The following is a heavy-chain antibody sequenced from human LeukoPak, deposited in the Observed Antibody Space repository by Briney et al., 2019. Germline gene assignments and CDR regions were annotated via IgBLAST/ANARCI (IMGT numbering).Heavy chain of an antibody. CDR2: IYASGNA. Sequence: SETLSLTCTVSGGSISSFYWTWVRQTAGKGLEWIGRIYASGNADYNPSLKSRVTMSVDTSKNQFSLKLTSVTAADTAVYYCAREPTLWGQGTLVTVSS. V-gene: IGHV4-4*07. J-gene: IGHJ4*02. CDR1: GGSISSFY. CDR3: AREPTL.